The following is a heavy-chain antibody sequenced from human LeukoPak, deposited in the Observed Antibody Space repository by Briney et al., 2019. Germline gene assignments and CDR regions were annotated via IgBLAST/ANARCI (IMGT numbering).Heavy chain of an antibody. CDR2: IWYDGRTE. D-gene: IGHD6-19*01. CDR1: GFTFSNYA. V-gene: IGHV3-33*01. CDR3: AREWGRIAVAGGPGH. J-gene: IGHJ4*02. Sequence: GGSLRLSCEASGFTFSNYAMHWVRQAPGKGLEWVALIWYDGRTEFYADSVKGRFTISRDNSENTLFLQMNSLRVEDTAGYYCAREWGRIAVAGGPGHWGQVTLVTVSS.